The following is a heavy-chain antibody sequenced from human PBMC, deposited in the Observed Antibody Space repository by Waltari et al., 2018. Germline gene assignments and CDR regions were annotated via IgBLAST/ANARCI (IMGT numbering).Heavy chain of an antibody. CDR1: GGSCSGYY. V-gene: IGHV4-34*01. CDR2: INHSGST. J-gene: IGHJ4*02. Sequence: QVQLQQWDEGLLKPWETLSLTCAVSGGSCSGYYWSWICQPPGKGVEWIGEINHSGSTNSNPSLKSRVTISVDTSKYQLSLKLRSVAAAVTDVYYCARRRIQLWLTGWGQGTLVTVSS. CDR3: ARRRIQLWLTG. D-gene: IGHD5-18*01.